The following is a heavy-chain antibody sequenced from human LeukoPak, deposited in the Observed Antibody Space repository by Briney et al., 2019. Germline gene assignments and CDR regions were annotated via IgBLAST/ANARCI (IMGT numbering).Heavy chain of an antibody. CDR1: GFTFSSYA. Sequence: GGSLRLSCAASGFTFSSYAMHWVRQAPGKGLEWVAVIPYDGSNKYYADSVKGRFTISRDNSKNTLYLQMNSLRAEDTAVYYCASIVATIHFDYWGQGTLVTVSS. CDR2: IPYDGSNK. J-gene: IGHJ4*02. D-gene: IGHD5-12*01. V-gene: IGHV3-30*04. CDR3: ASIVATIHFDY.